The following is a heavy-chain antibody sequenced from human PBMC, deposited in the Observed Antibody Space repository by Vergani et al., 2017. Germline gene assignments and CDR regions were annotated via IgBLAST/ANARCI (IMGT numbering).Heavy chain of an antibody. D-gene: IGHD1-1*01. V-gene: IGHV3-30*02. CDR3: ANSGSASNERFAYYRLDV. J-gene: IGHJ6*01. Sequence: QVQILQSGGGVVQPGGSLRLSCTLSGFTLNTHGIHWVRQAPGKGLEWVSFIRYDGSSEYYGDSVKGRFTISRDKSQNTLNLQMNSLRTEDTAVYFCANSGSASNERFAYYRLDVGGRGTGVTVSS. CDR1: GFTLNTHG. CDR2: IRYDGSSE.